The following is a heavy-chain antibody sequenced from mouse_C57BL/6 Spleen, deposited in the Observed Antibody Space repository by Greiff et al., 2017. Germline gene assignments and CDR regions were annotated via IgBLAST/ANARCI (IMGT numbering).Heavy chain of an antibody. V-gene: IGHV14-4*01. D-gene: IGHD6-1*01. J-gene: IGHJ3*01. CDR2: IDPENGDT. Sequence: EVKLMESGAELVRPGASVKLSCTASGFNIKDDYMHWVKQRPEQGLEWIGWIDPENGDTEYASKFQGKATITADTSSNTAYLQLSSLTSEDTAVYYCTTRLSSFAYWGQGTLVTVSA. CDR1: GFNIKDDY. CDR3: TTRLSSFAY.